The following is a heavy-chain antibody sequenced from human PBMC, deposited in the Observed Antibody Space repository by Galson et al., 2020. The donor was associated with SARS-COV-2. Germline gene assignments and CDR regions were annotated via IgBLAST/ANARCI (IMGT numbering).Heavy chain of an antibody. CDR1: GGSISSSSYY. CDR3: ASYHDYYDSSGYSQGVDY. J-gene: IGHJ4*02. D-gene: IGHD3-22*01. V-gene: IGHV4-39*07. CDR2: IYYSGST. Sequence: SETLSLTCTVSGGSISSSSYYWGWIRQPPGKGLEWIGSIYYSGSTYYNPSLKSRVTISVDTSKNQFSLKLSSVTAADTAVYYCASYHDYYDSSGYSQGVDYWGQGTLVTVSS.